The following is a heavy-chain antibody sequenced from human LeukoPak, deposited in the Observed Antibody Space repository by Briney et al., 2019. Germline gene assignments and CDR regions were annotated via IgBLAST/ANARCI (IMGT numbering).Heavy chain of an antibody. CDR3: ARDLLARIAVAGTFDY. CDR1: GYTFTSYG. V-gene: IGHV1-18*01. CDR2: ISAYNGNT. D-gene: IGHD6-19*01. Sequence: ASVKVSCKASGYTFTSYGISWVRQAPGQGLEWMGWISAYNGNTNYAQKLQGRVTMTTDTSTSTAYMELRSLRSDDTAVYYCARDLLARIAVAGTFDYWGQGTLVTVSS. J-gene: IGHJ4*02.